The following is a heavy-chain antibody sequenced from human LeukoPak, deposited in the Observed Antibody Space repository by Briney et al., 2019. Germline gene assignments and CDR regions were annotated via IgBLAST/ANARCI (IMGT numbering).Heavy chain of an antibody. CDR3: ARGFYCTNGVCYTRSSVAYYYYGMDV. D-gene: IGHD2-8*01. V-gene: IGHV4-34*01. J-gene: IGHJ6*04. CDR1: GGSFSGYY. Sequence: PSETLSLTCAVYGGSFSGYYWSWIRQPPGKGLEWIGEIDHSGSTNYNPSLKSRVTISVDTSKNQFSLKLSSVTAADTAVYYCARGFYCTNGVCYTRSSVAYYYYGMDVWGKGTTVTVSS. CDR2: IDHSGST.